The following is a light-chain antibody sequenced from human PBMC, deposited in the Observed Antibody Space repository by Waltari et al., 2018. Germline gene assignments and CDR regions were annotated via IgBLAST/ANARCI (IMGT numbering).Light chain of an antibody. Sequence: DIQMTQSPSSLSPSVGDRVTITCRASQSISSYLHWYQQKPGKAPNLLIYAAPSLQSGVPSRFSGSGSGTDFTLTISSLQPEDFATYYCQQSYSTPLTFGGGTKVEIK. CDR2: AAP. V-gene: IGKV1-39*01. CDR1: QSISSY. J-gene: IGKJ4*01. CDR3: QQSYSTPLT.